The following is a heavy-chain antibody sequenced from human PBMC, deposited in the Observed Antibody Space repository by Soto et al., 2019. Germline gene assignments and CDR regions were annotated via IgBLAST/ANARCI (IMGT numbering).Heavy chain of an antibody. CDR1: GFTFSSYW. Sequence: EVQLVESGGGLVQPGGSLRLSCAASGFTFSSYWMHWVRQAPGKGLVWVSRINSDGSSTSYADSVKGRFTISRDNAKKTLYLQMNSLRAEDTAVYYCASGSPRSSSSYCGGDCYNLFDYWGQGTLVTVSS. J-gene: IGHJ4*02. D-gene: IGHD2-21*02. CDR2: INSDGSST. CDR3: ASGSPRSSSSYCGGDCYNLFDY. V-gene: IGHV3-74*01.